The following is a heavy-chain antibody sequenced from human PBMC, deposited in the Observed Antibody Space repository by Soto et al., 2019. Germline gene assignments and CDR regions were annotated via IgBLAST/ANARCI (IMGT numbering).Heavy chain of an antibody. V-gene: IGHV1-3*04. CDR1: GYTFTNNV. D-gene: IGHD1-7*01. CDR3: VRDPIWTYTWNYARLNYLDP. Sequence: ASVKVSCKASGYTFTNNVIHWLRQAPGQTLEWMGWIHTAKGNTKYSQKFEARVTLTRDTAASTAYMELNSLRSDDTAVYYCVRDPIWTYTWNYARLNYLDPWGQGTLVTVSS. CDR2: IHTAKGNT. J-gene: IGHJ5*02.